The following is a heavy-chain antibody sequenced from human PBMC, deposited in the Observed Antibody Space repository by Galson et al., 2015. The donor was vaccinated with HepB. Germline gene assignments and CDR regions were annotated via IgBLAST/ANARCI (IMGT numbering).Heavy chain of an antibody. CDR3: AKDGVMVAANPYQFHY. V-gene: IGHV3-23*01. CDR1: GFTFTRYA. CDR2: ITSTGGNT. Sequence: SLRLSCAASGFTFTRYAMTWVRQAPGKALQWVSSITSTGGNTYYPDSVKGRFTISRDNSKNTLLLPLNSRRAEDTAVYYCAKDGVMVAANPYQFHYWGQGTLVTVSS. D-gene: IGHD2-15*01. J-gene: IGHJ4*02.